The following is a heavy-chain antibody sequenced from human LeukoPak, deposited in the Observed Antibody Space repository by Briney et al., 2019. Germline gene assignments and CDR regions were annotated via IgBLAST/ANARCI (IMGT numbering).Heavy chain of an antibody. J-gene: IGHJ4*02. D-gene: IGHD2-8*02. Sequence: GGSLRLSCEASGFTSSNYYMTWVRQAPGRGLESLSYISGSGGVIYYADSVKGRFTISRDNAKNSLYLQMNSLRAEDTAVYYCAADITGYFDYWGQGALVTVSS. CDR2: ISGSGGVI. V-gene: IGHV3-11*01. CDR3: AADITGYFDY. CDR1: GFTSSNYY.